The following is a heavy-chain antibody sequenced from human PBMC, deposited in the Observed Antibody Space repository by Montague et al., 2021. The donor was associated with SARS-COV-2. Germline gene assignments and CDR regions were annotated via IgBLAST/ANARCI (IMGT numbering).Heavy chain of an antibody. D-gene: IGHD3-10*01. CDR2: ISYDGSNK. CDR1: GFTFSSYV. V-gene: IGHV3-30-3*01. Sequence: YLRLSCAASGFTFSSYVMHWVRQAPGKGLEWVAVISYDGSNKYYADSVKGRFTISRDNFKNTLYLQMNSLRAEDTAVYYCAREDVLLDAFDIWGQGTMVTVSS. CDR3: AREDVLLDAFDI. J-gene: IGHJ3*02.